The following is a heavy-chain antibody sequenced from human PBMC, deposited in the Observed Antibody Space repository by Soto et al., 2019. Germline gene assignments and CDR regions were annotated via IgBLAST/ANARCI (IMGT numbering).Heavy chain of an antibody. D-gene: IGHD3-3*01. CDR2: INAGNGNT. CDR1: GYTFTSYA. CDR3: ARGRFLEWLALTTNYGMDV. J-gene: IGHJ6*02. V-gene: IGHV1-3*01. Sequence: ASVKVSCKASGYTFTSYAMHWVRQAPGQRLEWMGWINAGNGNTKYSQEFQGRVTITRDTSASTAYMELSSLRSEDTAVYYCARGRFLEWLALTTNYGMDVWGQGTTVTVSS.